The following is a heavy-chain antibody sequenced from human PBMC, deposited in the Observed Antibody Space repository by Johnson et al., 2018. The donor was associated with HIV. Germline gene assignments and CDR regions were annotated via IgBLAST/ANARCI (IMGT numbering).Heavy chain of an antibody. V-gene: IGHV3-23*01. D-gene: IGHD5-24*01. CDR3: AKSALERATPLAEVDAFDV. CDR2: ISGGGDNT. Sequence: KGLEWVSAISGGGDNTPYTDSVKGRFTISRDNSKNTLYLQMHSLRGDDTALYYCAKSALERATPLAEVDAFDVWGQGTMVTVSS. J-gene: IGHJ3*01.